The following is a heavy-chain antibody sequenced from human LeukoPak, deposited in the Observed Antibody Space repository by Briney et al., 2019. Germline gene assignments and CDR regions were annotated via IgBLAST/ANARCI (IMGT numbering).Heavy chain of an antibody. CDR2: FDPEDGET. J-gene: IGHJ4*02. V-gene: IGHV1-24*01. D-gene: IGHD3-22*01. CDR1: GYTLTELS. Sequence: ASVKVSCKVSGYTLTELSMHWVRQAPGKGLEWMGGFDPEDGETIYAQKFQGRVTMTEDTSTDTAYMELSSLRSEDTAVYYCATYSHDSSGYYYGGLGYWGQGTLVTVSS. CDR3: ATYSHDSSGYYYGGLGY.